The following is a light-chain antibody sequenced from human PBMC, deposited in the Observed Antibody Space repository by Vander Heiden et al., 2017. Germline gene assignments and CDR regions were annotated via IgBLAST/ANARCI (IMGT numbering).Light chain of an antibody. V-gene: IGLV2-14*03. J-gene: IGLJ3*02. CDR1: GSNIDGYKY. Sequence: QAALPPPAPVSGSPGQSITISCTGIGSNIDGYKYFSWYQQHPGKAPKVGIYDVSYRPSGVSNRFSGSKSGNTASLTISGLQAEDEAFYFCSSYTGSFTLNWVFGGGTKVTVL. CDR3: SSYTGSFTLNWV. CDR2: DVS.